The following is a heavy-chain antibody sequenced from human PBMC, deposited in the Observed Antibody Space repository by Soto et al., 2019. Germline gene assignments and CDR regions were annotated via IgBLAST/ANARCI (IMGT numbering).Heavy chain of an antibody. J-gene: IGHJ4*02. D-gene: IGHD4-17*01. Sequence: QLQLQESGPGLVKPSETLSLTCTVSGGSISSSSYYWGWIRQPPGKGLEWIGSIYYSGSTYYNPSLKSRVTFSVDTSKNQFSLKLSSVTAADTAVYYCARLRRGGEDYGDTEAMTTTRDYWGQGTLVTVSS. CDR2: IYYSGST. CDR1: GGSISSSSYY. CDR3: ARLRRGGEDYGDTEAMTTTRDY. V-gene: IGHV4-39*01.